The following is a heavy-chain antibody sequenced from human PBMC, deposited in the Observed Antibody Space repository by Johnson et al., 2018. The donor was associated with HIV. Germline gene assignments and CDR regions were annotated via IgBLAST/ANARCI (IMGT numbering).Heavy chain of an antibody. J-gene: IGHJ3*02. CDR2: ISYDGSPV. CDR3: ARGGYSSSWPDPDAFDI. Sequence: QVQLVDSWGGAFLPGSSLRLSSSASGLTFHRYAMHCVRHAPFNGLESVSVISYDGSPVYYAASVKCRFTLSRDNSKNTLYLQMNSLRDEDTAVYYCARGGYSSSWPDPDAFDIWGQGTMVTVSS. CDR1: GLTFHRYA. V-gene: IGHV3-30*03. D-gene: IGHD6-13*01.